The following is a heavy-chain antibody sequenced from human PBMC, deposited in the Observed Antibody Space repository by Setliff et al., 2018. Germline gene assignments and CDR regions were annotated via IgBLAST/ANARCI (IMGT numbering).Heavy chain of an antibody. J-gene: IGHJ4*02. CDR2: INSDGSST. CDR3: ARDGHNVYYFDY. CDR1: GFSFSNYW. Sequence: GSLRLSCAASGFSFSNYWMHWVRQAPGKGLVWVSRINSDGSSTNYADSVKGQFTVSRDNAKNALYLQMNSLRAEDTAVYYCARDGHNVYYFDYWGLGTLVTVSA. V-gene: IGHV3-74*01. D-gene: IGHD1-1*01.